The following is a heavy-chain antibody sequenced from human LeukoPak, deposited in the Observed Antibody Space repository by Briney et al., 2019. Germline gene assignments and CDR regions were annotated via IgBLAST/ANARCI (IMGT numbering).Heavy chain of an antibody. Sequence: ASVKVSCKASGYTFTSYYMHWVRQAPGQGLEWMGIINPSGGSTSYAQKFQGRVTMTRDTSTSTVYMELSSLRSEDTAVYYCAREVYSSIALLPPGWFDPWGQGTLVTVSS. CDR1: GYTFTSYY. CDR2: INPSGGST. D-gene: IGHD6-13*01. V-gene: IGHV1-46*01. J-gene: IGHJ5*02. CDR3: AREVYSSIALLPPGWFDP.